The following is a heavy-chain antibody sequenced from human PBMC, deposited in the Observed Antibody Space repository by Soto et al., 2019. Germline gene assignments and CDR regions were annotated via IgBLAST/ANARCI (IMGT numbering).Heavy chain of an antibody. CDR1: GGTFSNSA. J-gene: IGHJ5*02. Sequence: QVQLVQSGAEVRKPGSSVKVSCKASGGTFSNSAITWVRQAPGQWLEWVGGIIPIFVSTNYAQKIQGRVTIHADESTSTAYLELSSLTSEEKAVYYCARDGDLRSDFWSGPLGGGWFDPWGQGTLVTVSS. D-gene: IGHD3-3*01. CDR2: IIPIFVST. V-gene: IGHV1-69*12. CDR3: ARDGDLRSDFWSGPLGGGWFDP.